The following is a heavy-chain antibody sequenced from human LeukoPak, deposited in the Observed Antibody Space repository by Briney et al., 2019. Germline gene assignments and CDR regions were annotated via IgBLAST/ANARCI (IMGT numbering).Heavy chain of an antibody. V-gene: IGHV4-59*08. CDR3: ARRRRRSNYYDPRDGAFDI. Sequence: SETLSLTCTVSGGSISSYYWSWIRQPPGKGLEWIGYIYYSGSTYYNPSLKSRVTITVDTSKNQFSLKLSSVTAADTAVYYCARRRRRSNYYDPRDGAFDIWGQGAMVTVSS. CDR2: IYYSGST. CDR1: GGSISSYY. J-gene: IGHJ3*02. D-gene: IGHD3-22*01.